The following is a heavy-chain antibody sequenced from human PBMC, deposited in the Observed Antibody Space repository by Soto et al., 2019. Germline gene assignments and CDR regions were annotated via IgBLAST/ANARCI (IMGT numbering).Heavy chain of an antibody. V-gene: IGHV3-30*18. J-gene: IGHJ6*02. D-gene: IGHD6-6*01. Sequence: GGSLRLSCAASGFTFSSYGMHWVRQAPGKGLEWVAVISYDGSNKYYADSVKGRFNISRDNSKNTLYLQMNSLRAEDTAVYYCAKEQLVGYYYYGMDVWGQGTTVTVSS. CDR2: ISYDGSNK. CDR1: GFTFSSYG. CDR3: AKEQLVGYYYYGMDV.